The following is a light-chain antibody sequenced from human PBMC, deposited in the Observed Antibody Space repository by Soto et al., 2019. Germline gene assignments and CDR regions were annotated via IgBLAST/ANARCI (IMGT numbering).Light chain of an antibody. CDR3: SSYTTGSTPVL. V-gene: IGLV2-14*03. CDR2: DVS. CDR1: SSDVGGYNF. Sequence: QSALTQPASVSGSPGQSITISCTGTSSDVGGYNFVSWYQHHPGKAPKLMIYDVSNRPSGVYNRFSGSESGNTASLTISGLPAEDEADYYCSSYTTGSTPVLFGGGTKLTVL. J-gene: IGLJ2*01.